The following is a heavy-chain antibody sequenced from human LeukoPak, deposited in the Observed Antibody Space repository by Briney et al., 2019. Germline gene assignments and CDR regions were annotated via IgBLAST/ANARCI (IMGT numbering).Heavy chain of an antibody. Sequence: SETLSLTCTVSGGSISSYYWSWIRQPPGKGLECIGYIYYSGSTNYNPSLKSRVTISVDTSKNQFSLRLSSVTAADTAVYYCARAHDYGDYHGLYFDLWGRGTLVTVSS. J-gene: IGHJ2*01. CDR3: ARAHDYGDYHGLYFDL. CDR2: IYYSGST. D-gene: IGHD4-17*01. CDR1: GGSISSYY. V-gene: IGHV4-59*01.